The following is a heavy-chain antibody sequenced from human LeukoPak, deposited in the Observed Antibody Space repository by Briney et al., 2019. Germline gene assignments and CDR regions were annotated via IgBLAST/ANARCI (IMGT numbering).Heavy chain of an antibody. CDR3: ARERRILDGGAVNLFDY. D-gene: IGHD3-16*01. Sequence: SETLSLTCTASGGSISSYYWSWIRQPAGKGLEWIGRIYTSGSTNYNPSLKSRVTISVDTSKNQFSLKLSSVTAADTAVYYCARERRILDGGAVNLFDYWGQGTLVTVSS. V-gene: IGHV4-4*07. CDR1: GGSISSYY. J-gene: IGHJ4*02. CDR2: IYTSGST.